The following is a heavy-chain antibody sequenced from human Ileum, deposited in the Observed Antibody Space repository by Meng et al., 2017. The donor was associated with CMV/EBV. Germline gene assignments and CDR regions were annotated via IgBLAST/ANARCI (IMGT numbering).Heavy chain of an antibody. Sequence: QVPVPESGPGLVEPSQTLSLPCTVSGDSVSSANYFWSWIRQSPGKGLEWIGYISYSGSAYYNPSLKSRITISLDTSKNQLSLRLTSVSAADSAVYYCARGVYSYDASWGQGTLVTVSS. CDR1: GDSVSSANYF. V-gene: IGHV4-30-4*08. CDR2: ISYSGSA. CDR3: ARGVYSYDAS. D-gene: IGHD5-18*01. J-gene: IGHJ4*02.